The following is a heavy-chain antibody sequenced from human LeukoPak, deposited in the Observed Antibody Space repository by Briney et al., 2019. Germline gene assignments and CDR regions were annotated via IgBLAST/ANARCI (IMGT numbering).Heavy chain of an antibody. CDR2: ISNSGGST. CDR1: GFTFSTYD. Sequence: GGSLRLSCAASGFTFSTYDMRWVRQAPGKGLEWVSAISNSGGSTYYADSVKGRFTISRDNSKNTLYLQMNSLRAEDTAVYYCAKDKTSGTYFDYWGQGTLVTVSS. V-gene: IGHV3-23*01. D-gene: IGHD1-26*01. CDR3: AKDKTSGTYFDY. J-gene: IGHJ4*02.